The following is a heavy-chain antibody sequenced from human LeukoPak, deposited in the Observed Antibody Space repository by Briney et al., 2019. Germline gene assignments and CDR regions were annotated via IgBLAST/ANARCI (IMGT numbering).Heavy chain of an antibody. CDR1: GGSFSGYY. CDR2: INHSGST. D-gene: IGHD6-13*01. CDR3: ARAVAAGAYYGMDV. Sequence: SGTLSLTCAVYGGSFSGYYWSWIRQPPGKGLEWIGEINHSGSTNYNPSLKSRVTISVDTSKNQFSLKLSSVTAADTAVYYCARAVAAGAYYGMDVWGQGTTVTVSS. J-gene: IGHJ6*02. V-gene: IGHV4-34*01.